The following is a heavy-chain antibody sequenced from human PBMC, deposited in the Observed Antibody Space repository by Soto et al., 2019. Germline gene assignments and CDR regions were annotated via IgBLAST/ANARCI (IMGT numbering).Heavy chain of an antibody. CDR1: GGTFSSYT. Sequence: QVQLVQSGAEVKKPGSSVKVSCKASGGTFSSYTISWVRQAPGQGLEWMGRIIPILGIANYAQKFQGRVTITADKSTSTGYMELSSLRSEDTAVYYCARDPGQWLVRRGTCFDPWCQGPLVTVSS. V-gene: IGHV1-69*08. CDR2: IIPILGIA. D-gene: IGHD6-19*01. J-gene: IGHJ5*02. CDR3: ARDPGQWLVRRGTCFDP.